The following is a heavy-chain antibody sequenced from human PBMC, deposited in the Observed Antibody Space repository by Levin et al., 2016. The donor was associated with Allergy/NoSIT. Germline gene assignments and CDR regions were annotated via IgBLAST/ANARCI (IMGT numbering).Heavy chain of an antibody. CDR1: GFTFSSYG. CDR2: ISYDGSNK. J-gene: IGHJ4*02. CDR3: AKDRVSDRGDPDSSGYQILDY. V-gene: IGHV3-30*18. D-gene: IGHD3-22*01. Sequence: GGSLRLSCAASGFTFSSYGMHWVRQAPGKGLEWVAVISYDGSNKYYADSVKGRFTISRDNSKNTLYLQMNSLRAEDTAVYYCAKDRVSDRGDPDSSGYQILDYWGQGTLVTVSS.